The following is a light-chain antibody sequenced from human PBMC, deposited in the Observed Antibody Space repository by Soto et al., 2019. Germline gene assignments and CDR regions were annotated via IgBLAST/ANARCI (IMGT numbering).Light chain of an antibody. J-gene: IGKJ3*01. CDR1: QSVSSSY. CDR3: QQYGSSPPIT. CDR2: GAS. V-gene: IGKV3-20*01. Sequence: EIVLTQSPGTLSWSPGERATLSCRASQSVSSSYLAWYQQKPGQAPRLLIYGASGRATGIPDRFSGSGSGTNFTLTISRLEPEDFAVYYCQQYGSSPPITFGPGTKVDIK.